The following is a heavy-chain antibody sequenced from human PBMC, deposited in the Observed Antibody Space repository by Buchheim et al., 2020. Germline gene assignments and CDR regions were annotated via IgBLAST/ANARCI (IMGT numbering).Heavy chain of an antibody. V-gene: IGHV3-23*01. CDR1: GFTFSSYA. J-gene: IGHJ2*01. CDR3: ARAGRGSGWYNWYFDL. CDR2: ITANGGNT. D-gene: IGHD6-19*01. Sequence: EVQLLESGGGLVQPGGSLRLSCAASGFTFSSYAMSWVRQAPGKGLEWVSSITANGGNTYYAGSVKGRFSISRDNSKNTLYLQMNSLRARDTALYFCARAGRGSGWYNWYFDLWGRGTL.